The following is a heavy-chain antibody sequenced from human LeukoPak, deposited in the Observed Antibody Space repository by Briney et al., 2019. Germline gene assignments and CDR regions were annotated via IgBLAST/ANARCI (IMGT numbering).Heavy chain of an antibody. V-gene: IGHV1-18*01. CDR3: VSGYGDMYYFDY. J-gene: IGHJ4*02. Sequence: EASVNVSCKASGYTFTSYGISWVRQAPGQGLEWMGWISAYNGNTNYAQKLQGRVTMTTDTSTSTAYMELRSLRSDDTAVYYCVSGYGDMYYFDYWGQGTLVTVSS. CDR1: GYTFTSYG. D-gene: IGHD4-17*01. CDR2: ISAYNGNT.